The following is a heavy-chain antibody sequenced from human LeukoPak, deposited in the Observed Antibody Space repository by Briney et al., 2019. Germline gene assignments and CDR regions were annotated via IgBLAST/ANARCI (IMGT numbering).Heavy chain of an antibody. Sequence: GGSLRLSCTASGFTLGGHDMHWVRQTTGEGLEGVAAISSGHHTFYAGSVKGRFTVSREDAKNSLYLQMNSLRAGDTAVYYCVREARGYHYTYFDYWGQGSLVTVSS. V-gene: IGHV3-13*01. J-gene: IGHJ4*02. CDR1: GFTLGGHD. CDR3: VREARGYHYTYFDY. CDR2: ISSGHHT. D-gene: IGHD5-18*01.